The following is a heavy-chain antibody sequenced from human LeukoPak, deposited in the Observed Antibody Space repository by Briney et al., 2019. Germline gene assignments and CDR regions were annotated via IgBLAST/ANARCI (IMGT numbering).Heavy chain of an antibody. V-gene: IGHV4-59*01. Sequence: SETLSLTCTVSGGSISSYYWSWIRQPPGKGLEWIGYISDSGSTNYNPSLRSRVTISVDTSKNQFSLKLSSVTAADTALYYCARYDYGDCWFDPWGQGTLVTVSS. CDR1: GGSISSYY. D-gene: IGHD4-17*01. J-gene: IGHJ5*02. CDR3: ARYDYGDCWFDP. CDR2: ISDSGST.